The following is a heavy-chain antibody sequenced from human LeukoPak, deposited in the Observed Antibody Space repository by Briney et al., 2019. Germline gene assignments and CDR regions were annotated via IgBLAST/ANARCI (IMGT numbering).Heavy chain of an antibody. CDR2: MNPNSGNT. J-gene: IGHJ6*03. CDR1: GYTFTSYD. V-gene: IGHV1-8*01. Sequence: ASVKVSCKASGYTFTSYDINWVRQATGQGLEWMGWMNPNSGNTGYAQKFQGRVTMTRNTSTSTAYMELSSLRSEDTAVYYCARGTSRTPYYYYYMDVWGKGTTVTVSS. CDR3: ARGTSRTPYYYYYMDV.